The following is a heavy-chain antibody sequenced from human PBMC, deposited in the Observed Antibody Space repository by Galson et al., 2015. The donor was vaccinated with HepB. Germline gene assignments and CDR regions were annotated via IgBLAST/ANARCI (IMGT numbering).Heavy chain of an antibody. J-gene: IGHJ4*02. V-gene: IGHV5-51*03. CDR2: IYPGDSDT. CDR1: GFNFNIYW. Sequence: QSGAEVKKPGESLKMSCKASGFNFNIYWIAWVRQTPGKGLEWMGLIYPGDSDTRYNPSFEGQVTMSADGSTTTAYLQWRSLKPSDTGIYYCTRGTYGDYPSGVGHWGQGTLVTVSS. CDR3: TRGTYGDYPSGVGH. D-gene: IGHD4-17*01.